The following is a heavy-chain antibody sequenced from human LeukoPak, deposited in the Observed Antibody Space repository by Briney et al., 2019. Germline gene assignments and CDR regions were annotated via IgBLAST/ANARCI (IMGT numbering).Heavy chain of an antibody. Sequence: SETLSLTCTVSGGSVSSGSYYWSWIRQPPGKGLEWIWYIYYSGSTNYNPSLESRVTISVDTSKNQFSLKLSSVTAADTAVYYCASWYYDFWSGYKNFDYWGQGTLVTVSS. CDR1: GGSVSSGSYY. V-gene: IGHV4-61*01. CDR2: IYYSGST. CDR3: ASWYYDFWSGYKNFDY. J-gene: IGHJ4*02. D-gene: IGHD3-3*01.